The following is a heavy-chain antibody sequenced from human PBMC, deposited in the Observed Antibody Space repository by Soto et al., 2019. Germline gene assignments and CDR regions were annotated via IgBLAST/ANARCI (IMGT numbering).Heavy chain of an antibody. D-gene: IGHD2-2*02. J-gene: IGHJ4*02. Sequence: GGSLRLSCAASGFTFSSYGMHWVRQAPGKGLEWVAVISYDGSNKYYADSVKGRFTISRDNSKNTLYLQMNSLRAEDTAVYYCAKGYCSSTSCYTLDYWGQGTLVTVSS. V-gene: IGHV3-30*18. CDR1: GFTFSSYG. CDR3: AKGYCSSTSCYTLDY. CDR2: ISYDGSNK.